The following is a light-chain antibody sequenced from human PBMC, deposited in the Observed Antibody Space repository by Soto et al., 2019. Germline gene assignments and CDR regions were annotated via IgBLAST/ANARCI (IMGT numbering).Light chain of an antibody. CDR2: WAS. J-gene: IGKJ5*01. CDR1: QSVLFTSNNKNY. Sequence: DIVMIQSPDSLAVSLGERATINCKSSQSVLFTSNNKNYLAWYQQIPGQPPKLLIYWASTRESGVPDRFSGSGSGTDFTLTISSLQAEDVAVYYCQQYYSSPSFGQGTRLEIK. CDR3: QQYYSSPS. V-gene: IGKV4-1*01.